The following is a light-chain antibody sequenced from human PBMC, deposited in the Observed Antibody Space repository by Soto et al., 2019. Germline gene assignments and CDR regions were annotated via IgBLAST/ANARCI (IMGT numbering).Light chain of an antibody. CDR2: GAS. CDR3: QKYRSSPLLT. J-gene: IGKJ4*01. V-gene: IGKV3-20*01. Sequence: EIVLTQSPGTLSLSPGERATLSCRAGQSVSGNYLAWYQQKFGQAPRLLIYGASSRATGIPDRFSGSGSGTDFTLTNSRVETEDFAVYYCQKYRSSPLLTFGGGTRVEIK. CDR1: QSVSGNY.